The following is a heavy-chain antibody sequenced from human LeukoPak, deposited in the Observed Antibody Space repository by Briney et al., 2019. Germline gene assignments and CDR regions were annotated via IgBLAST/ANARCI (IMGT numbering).Heavy chain of an antibody. CDR2: IKQDGSEK. CDR3: ARPWAKYYFDS. Sequence: GGPLRLSCAASGFTFSSYWMSWVRQAPGKGLEWVTTIKQDGSEKYYVDSVKGRFTISRDNAKNSLYLQMNSLRAEDTAVYYCARPWAKYYFDSWGQGTLVTVSS. J-gene: IGHJ4*02. V-gene: IGHV3-7*05. CDR1: GFTFSSYW.